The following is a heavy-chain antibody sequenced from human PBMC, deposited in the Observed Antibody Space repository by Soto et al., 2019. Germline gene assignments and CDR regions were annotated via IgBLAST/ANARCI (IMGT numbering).Heavy chain of an antibody. CDR1: GFTFSSYA. D-gene: IGHD6-13*01. J-gene: IGHJ5*02. Sequence: GGSLRLSCAASGFTFSSYALHWVRKAPGKGLGWVAVISYDGSNKYYADSVKGRFTISRDNSKNTLYLQMNSLRAEDTAVYYCARDRLTASIAAAAYAGWFDPWGQGTLVTVSS. CDR2: ISYDGSNK. V-gene: IGHV3-30-3*01. CDR3: ARDRLTASIAAAAYAGWFDP.